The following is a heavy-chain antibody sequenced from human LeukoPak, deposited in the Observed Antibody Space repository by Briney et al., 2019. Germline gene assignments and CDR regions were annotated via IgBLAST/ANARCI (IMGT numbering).Heavy chain of an antibody. Sequence: GSLRLSCSASGFTFSSYAMHWVRQAPGKGLEYVSAISSNGGSTYYADSVKGRFTISRDNSKNTLYLQMSSLRAEDTAVYYCVRNYYGSGSYVFNWFDPWGQGTLVTASS. CDR1: GFTFSSYA. CDR2: ISSNGGST. D-gene: IGHD3-10*01. J-gene: IGHJ5*02. V-gene: IGHV3-64D*06. CDR3: VRNYYGSGSYVFNWFDP.